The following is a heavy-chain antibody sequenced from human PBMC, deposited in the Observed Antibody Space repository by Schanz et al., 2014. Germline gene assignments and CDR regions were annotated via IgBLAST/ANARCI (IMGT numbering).Heavy chain of an antibody. D-gene: IGHD6-13*01. CDR1: GFTFSSYA. CDR2: VPFDGSQK. J-gene: IGHJ3*01. V-gene: IGHV3-30*04. CDR3: AKDKAAGSAWFDGFNV. Sequence: QVQLVESGGGVVQPGRSLRLSCAASGFTFSSYALHWVRQAPGKGLEWVAFVPFDGSQKFYADSVKGRFTISRDNSKNTLYLQMNSLRVEDTALYYCAKDKAAGSAWFDGFNVWGQGTMVTVSS.